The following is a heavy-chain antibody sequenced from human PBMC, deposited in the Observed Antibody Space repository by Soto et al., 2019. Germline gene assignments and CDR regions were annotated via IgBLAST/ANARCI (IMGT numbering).Heavy chain of an antibody. CDR2: IWYDGSNK. J-gene: IGHJ4*02. CDR3: ARGDSWALTGYYFDY. Sequence: PVGSLRLSCAASGFTFSSYGMHWVRQAPGKGLEWVAVIWYDGSNKYYADSVKGRFTISRDNSKNTLYLQMNSLRAEDTAVYYCARGDSWALTGYYFDYWGQGTLVTVSS. D-gene: IGHD7-27*01. CDR1: GFTFSSYG. V-gene: IGHV3-33*01.